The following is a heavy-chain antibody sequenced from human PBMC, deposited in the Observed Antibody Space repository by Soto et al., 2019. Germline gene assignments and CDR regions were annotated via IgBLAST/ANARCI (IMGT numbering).Heavy chain of an antibody. Sequence: PSETLSLTCAAYGGSFSGYYWSWIRQPPGKGLEWIGEINHSGSTNYNPSLKSRVTISVDMSKNQFSLKLSSVTAADTAVYYCARGHSLYDFWSGCTGGVYFQHWGQGTLVTVSS. CDR3: ARGHSLYDFWSGCTGGVYFQH. CDR2: INHSGST. V-gene: IGHV4-34*01. CDR1: GGSFSGYY. D-gene: IGHD3-3*01. J-gene: IGHJ1*01.